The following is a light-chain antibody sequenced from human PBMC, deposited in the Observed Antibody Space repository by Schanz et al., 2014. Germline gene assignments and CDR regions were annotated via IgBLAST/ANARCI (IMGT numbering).Light chain of an antibody. CDR2: DAS. J-gene: IGKJ1*01. Sequence: EIVLTQSPGTLSLSPGERATLSCRASQSVGSNLAWYQQKPGRAPRLVIYDASTRATGLPARFSGSGSGTEFTLTISSLQSEDFAVYYCQQYDNWWTFGQGTKVEIK. V-gene: IGKV3-15*01. CDR3: QQYDNWWT. CDR1: QSVGSN.